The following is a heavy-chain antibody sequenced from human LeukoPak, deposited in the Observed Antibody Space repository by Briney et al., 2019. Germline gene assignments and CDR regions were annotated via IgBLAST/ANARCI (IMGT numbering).Heavy chain of an antibody. CDR3: ARDNYDYVWGSYRHLDY. CDR1: GGSISGYY. CDR2: ISYSGTT. J-gene: IGHJ4*02. V-gene: IGHV4-59*01. D-gene: IGHD3-16*02. Sequence: SETLSLTCSVSGGSISGYYWSWIRQPPGKGLECIGYISYSGTTHYNPSLKSRVTISVDTSKNQFSLKVISVTAADTAVYYCARDNYDYVWGSYRHLDYWGQGNLVTVSS.